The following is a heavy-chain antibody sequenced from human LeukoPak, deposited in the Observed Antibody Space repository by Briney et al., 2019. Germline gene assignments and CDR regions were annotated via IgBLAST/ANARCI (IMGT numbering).Heavy chain of an antibody. V-gene: IGHV1-8*03. Sequence: ASVKVSCKASGYTFTSNHINWVRQATGHGLEWMGWINPKNGDRGYAQNFQGRVTITRDTSISTVYMEVSSLRSEDTAVYYCVRVGHQDNSGHFDWGQGTQVTVSS. J-gene: IGHJ4*02. CDR1: GYTFTSNH. CDR2: INPKNGDR. D-gene: IGHD3-22*01. CDR3: VRVGHQDNSGHFD.